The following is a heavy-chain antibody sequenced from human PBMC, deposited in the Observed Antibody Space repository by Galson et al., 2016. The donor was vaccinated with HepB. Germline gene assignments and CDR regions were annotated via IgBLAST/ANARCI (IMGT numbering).Heavy chain of an antibody. D-gene: IGHD2/OR15-2a*01. J-gene: IGHJ4*02. CDR3: AKRHEYCPPVGCSVDY. CDR1: GFTFNDYA. Sequence: SLRLSCAASGFTFNDYAMHWVRQAPGKGLEWVAADSVHGGRKWYADSVKGRFTISRDNPNNMLFLQMSSLRADDTAVYYCAKRHEYCPPVGCSVDYWGQGTLVSVSS. V-gene: IGHV3-30*18. CDR2: DSVHGGRK.